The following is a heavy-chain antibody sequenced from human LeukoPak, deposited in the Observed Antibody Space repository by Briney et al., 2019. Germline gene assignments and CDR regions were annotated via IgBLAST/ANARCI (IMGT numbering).Heavy chain of an antibody. V-gene: IGHV1-2*07. CDR3: ARGYSNYVFGYYMDV. CDR2: INPNNGGT. CDR1: GYTFTSSY. Sequence: ASVKVSCTATGYTFTSSYIHWVRQAPGQGLEWMGWINPNNGGTNYAHKFLGRVTMTWDASTSTAYMALRRLRSGDTGVFYCARGYSNYVFGYYMDVWGKGTTVTVSS. J-gene: IGHJ6*03. D-gene: IGHD4-11*01.